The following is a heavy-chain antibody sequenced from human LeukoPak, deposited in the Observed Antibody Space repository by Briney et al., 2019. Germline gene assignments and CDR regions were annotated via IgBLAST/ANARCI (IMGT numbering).Heavy chain of an antibody. CDR2: ISGGGDST. V-gene: IGHV3-23*01. CDR1: GFTFSSYA. CDR3: AKEAYCSSTSCYRGAFDV. J-gene: IGHJ3*01. D-gene: IGHD2-2*01. Sequence: PGGSLRLSCAASGFTFSSYAMSWVRQAPGKGLEWVSAISGGGDSTYYADSMKGRFTISRDNSRTTVYLQVNSLRAEDTAIYYCAKEAYCSSTSCYRGAFDVWGQGTMVTVSS.